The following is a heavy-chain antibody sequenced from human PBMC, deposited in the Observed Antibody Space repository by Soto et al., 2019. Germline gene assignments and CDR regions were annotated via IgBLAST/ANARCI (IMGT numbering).Heavy chain of an antibody. V-gene: IGHV1-46*01. D-gene: IGHD1-1*01. CDR2: INPSGGGT. Sequence: QVQLVQSGAEVKKPGASVKVSCKASGFTFTNYYIHWVRQAPGQGLEWMGLINPSGGGTFNAQKFQGRVTVTRDTSTGTVYMELSNLRSDDTAVYFCARDSGDTTLRQWGRSFHYWGQGTLVTVSS. CDR1: GFTFTNYY. CDR3: ARDSGDTTLRQWGRSFHY. J-gene: IGHJ4*02.